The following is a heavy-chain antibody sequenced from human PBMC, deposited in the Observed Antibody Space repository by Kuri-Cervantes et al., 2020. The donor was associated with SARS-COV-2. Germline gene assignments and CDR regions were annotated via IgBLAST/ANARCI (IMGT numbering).Heavy chain of an antibody. CDR2: IIPIFGTA. D-gene: IGHD6-13*01. Sequence: SVKVSCKASGYTFTSYDINWVRQAPGQGLEWMGGIIPIFGTANYAQKFQGRLTITADESTSTAYMELSSLRSEDTAVYYCARDQDFHSRSWYRTMDYWGQGTLVTVSS. CDR3: ARDQDFHSRSWYRTMDY. V-gene: IGHV1-69*13. CDR1: GYTFTSYD. J-gene: IGHJ4*02.